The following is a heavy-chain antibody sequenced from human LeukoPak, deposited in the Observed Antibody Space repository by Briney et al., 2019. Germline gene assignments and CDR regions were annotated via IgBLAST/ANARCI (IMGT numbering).Heavy chain of an antibody. Sequence: SETLSLTCTVSGGSISSSSYYWGWIRQPPGKGLEWIGSIYYSGSTYYNPSLKSRVTISVDTSKNQFSLKLSSVTAADTAVYYCARQIPYYYDSSGRTPHAFDIWGQGTMVTVSS. CDR3: ARQIPYYYDSSGRTPHAFDI. CDR2: IYYSGST. D-gene: IGHD3-22*01. CDR1: GGSISSSSYY. V-gene: IGHV4-39*01. J-gene: IGHJ3*02.